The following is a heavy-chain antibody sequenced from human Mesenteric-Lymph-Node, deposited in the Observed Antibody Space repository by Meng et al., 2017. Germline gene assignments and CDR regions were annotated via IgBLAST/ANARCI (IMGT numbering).Heavy chain of an antibody. V-gene: IGHV3-21*01. CDR3: ARGGGGYYDSSGYYGFDY. D-gene: IGHD3-22*01. CDR1: GFTFSSYG. Sequence: GGSLRLSCAASGFTFSSYGMNWVRQAPGKGLEWVSSISSSSYIYYADSVKGRFTISRDNAKNSLYLQMNSLRAEDTAVYYCARGGGGYYDSSGYYGFDYWGQGTLVTVSS. J-gene: IGHJ4*02. CDR2: ISSSSYI.